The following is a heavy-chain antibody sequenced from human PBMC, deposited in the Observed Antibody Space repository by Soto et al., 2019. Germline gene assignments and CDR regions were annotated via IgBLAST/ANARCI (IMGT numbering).Heavy chain of an antibody. CDR3: TREIPYFDS. CDR2: IRSKDYGGTT. V-gene: IGHV3-49*02. Sequence: GGSLRLSCATSGVTFTYFSISWVRQAPGRGLEWVGFIRSKDYGGTTGYAASVKGRFAISRDDSTGIAYLQMNSLKNEDTAVYYCTREIPYFDSWGQGTLVTVSS. CDR1: GVTFTYFS. J-gene: IGHJ4*02.